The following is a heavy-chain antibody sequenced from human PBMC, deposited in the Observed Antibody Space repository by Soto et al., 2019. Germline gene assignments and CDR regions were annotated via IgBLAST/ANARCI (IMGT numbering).Heavy chain of an antibody. CDR1: GGSISSGDYY. V-gene: IGHV4-30-4*01. D-gene: IGHD2-2*01. CDR3: AGAPGVVVPAAPKWGKSDWFDP. Sequence: PSETLSLTCTVSGGSISSGDYYWSWIRQPPGKGLEWIGYIYYSGSTYYNPSLKSRVTISVDTSKNQFSLKLSSVTAADTAVYYCAGAPGVVVPAAPKWGKSDWFDPWGQGTLVTVSS. J-gene: IGHJ5*02. CDR2: IYYSGST.